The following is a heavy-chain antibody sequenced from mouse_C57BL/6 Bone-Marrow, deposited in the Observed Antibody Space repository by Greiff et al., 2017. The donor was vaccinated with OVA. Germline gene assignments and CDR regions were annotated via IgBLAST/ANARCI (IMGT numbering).Heavy chain of an antibody. Sequence: QVQLQQSGAELVRPGASVTLSCKASGYTFTDYEMHWVKQTPVHGLEWIGAIDPETGGTAYNQKFKGKAILTADKSSSTAYMELRSLTSEDSAVYYCTRDRDDYDGAWFAYWGQGTLVTVSA. CDR2: IDPETGGT. CDR1: GYTFTDYE. D-gene: IGHD2-4*01. CDR3: TRDRDDYDGAWFAY. J-gene: IGHJ3*01. V-gene: IGHV1-15*01.